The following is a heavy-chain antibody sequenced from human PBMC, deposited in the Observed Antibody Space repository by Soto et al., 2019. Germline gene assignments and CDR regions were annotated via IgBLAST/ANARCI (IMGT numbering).Heavy chain of an antibody. CDR1: GYTFTSYD. D-gene: IGHD2-8*01. J-gene: IGHJ6*02. CDR2: MNPNSGNT. Sequence: ASVKVSCNASGYTFTSYDINWVRQATGQGLEWMGFMNPNSGNTGYAQKFQGRVTMTRKTSISTAYMELRSLRSEDTAVYYCALMVYAYQEPLWDYYYFGMDXWGQGTTVTVS. V-gene: IGHV1-8*01. CDR3: ALMVYAYQEPLWDYYYFGMDX.